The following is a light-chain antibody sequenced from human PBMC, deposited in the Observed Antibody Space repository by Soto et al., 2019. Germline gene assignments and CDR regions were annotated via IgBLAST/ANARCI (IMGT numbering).Light chain of an antibody. Sequence: QSVLTQPPSASGTPGQTVTISCSGSSSNIGDNPVNWYQQLPGAAPKLLIYINDQRPSGVPDRFSGSKSGNTASLTISGLQAEDEADYYCCSYAGSYTFVFGGGT. CDR1: SSNIGDNP. CDR2: IND. J-gene: IGLJ2*01. V-gene: IGLV1-44*01. CDR3: CSYAGSYTFV.